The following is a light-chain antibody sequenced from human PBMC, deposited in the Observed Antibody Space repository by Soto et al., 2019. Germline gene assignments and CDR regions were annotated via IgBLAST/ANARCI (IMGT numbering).Light chain of an antibody. CDR2: AAS. J-gene: IGKJ4*01. CDR1: QGIGRW. CDR3: QQANSFPPT. V-gene: IGKV1D-12*01. Sequence: DIQMTQSPSSVSASVGDRVTITCRASQGIGRWLAWYQQKPGKAPMLLIYAASSLQSGVPSRFSGSGSGTDFILTISSLQPEDFATYHCQQANSFPPTFGGGTKVEIQ.